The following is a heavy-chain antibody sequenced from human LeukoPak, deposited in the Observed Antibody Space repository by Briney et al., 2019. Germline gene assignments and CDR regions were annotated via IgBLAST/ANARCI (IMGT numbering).Heavy chain of an antibody. CDR3: ARGLSYGKPRFDY. V-gene: IGHV4-61*02. CDR2: IYTSGST. J-gene: IGHJ4*02. CDR1: GGSISSGSYY. Sequence: PSQTLSLTCTVSGGSISSGSYYWSWIRQPAGKGLEWIGRIYTSGSTNYNPSLKSRVTISVDTSKNQFSPKLSSVTAADTAVYYCARGLSYGKPRFDYWGQGSLVTVSS. D-gene: IGHD1-26*01.